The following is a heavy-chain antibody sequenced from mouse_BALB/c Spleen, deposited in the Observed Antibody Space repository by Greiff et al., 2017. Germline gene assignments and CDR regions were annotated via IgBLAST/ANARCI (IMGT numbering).Heavy chain of an antibody. D-gene: IGHD3-1*01. CDR3: ARNARAAVAMDY. CDR2: IWSGGST. J-gene: IGHJ4*01. CDR1: GFSLTSYG. Sequence: QVQLQQSGPGLVQPSQCLSITCTVSGFSLTSYGVHWVRQSPGKGLEWLGVIWSGGSTDYNAPFISRLSISKDNSKSQVFLKMNRLQANDTAKYYCARNARAAVAMDYWGQGTSVTVSS. V-gene: IGHV2-2*02.